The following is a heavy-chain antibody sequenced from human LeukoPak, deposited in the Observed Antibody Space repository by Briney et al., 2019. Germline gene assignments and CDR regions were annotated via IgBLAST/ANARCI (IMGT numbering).Heavy chain of an antibody. D-gene: IGHD2-2*01. V-gene: IGHV1-69*13. CDR2: IILIFGRA. CDR3: AREGRCSSTSCYSGGDDWFDP. Sequence: SVKVSCKASGGTFSSYAISWVRQAHGQGIEWMGGIILIFGRANSEQKFQGRVTITADESTSTAYMELSSLRSEDTAVYYCAREGRCSSTSCYSGGDDWFDPWGQGTLVTVSS. J-gene: IGHJ5*02. CDR1: GGTFSSYA.